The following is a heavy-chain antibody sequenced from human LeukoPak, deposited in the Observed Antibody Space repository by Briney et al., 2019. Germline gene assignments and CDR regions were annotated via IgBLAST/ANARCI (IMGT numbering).Heavy chain of an antibody. J-gene: IGHJ4*02. CDR3: ARHDKGYSGYVTLDY. CDR1: GYSFTSYW. CDR2: INPGYSDI. V-gene: IGHV5-51*01. D-gene: IGHD5-12*01. Sequence: GXSLXISCKGSGYSFTSYWIGWVRQMPGKGLEWMGIINPGYSDIRYSPSFQGQVTISDDKSISTAYLQWSSLKASDTAIYYCARHDKGYSGYVTLDYWGQGTLVTVSS.